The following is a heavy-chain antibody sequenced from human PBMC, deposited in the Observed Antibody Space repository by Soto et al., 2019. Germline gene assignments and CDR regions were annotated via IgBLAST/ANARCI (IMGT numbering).Heavy chain of an antibody. CDR1: GGSISSGGYY. D-gene: IGHD3-10*01. V-gene: IGHV4-31*03. CDR3: ARVGPPRVTMVRGVIPGAYDY. Sequence: QVQLQESGPGLVKPSQTLSLTCTVSGGSISSGGYYWSWIRQHPGKGLEWIGYIYYSGSTYYNPSLQSRVTISVDTSKNQFSLKLSSVTAADTAVYYCARVGPPRVTMVRGVIPGAYDYWGQGTLVTVSS. CDR2: IYYSGST. J-gene: IGHJ4*02.